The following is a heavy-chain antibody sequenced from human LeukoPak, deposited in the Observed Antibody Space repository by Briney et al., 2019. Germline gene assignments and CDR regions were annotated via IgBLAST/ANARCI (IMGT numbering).Heavy chain of an antibody. CDR2: IKQDGSEK. V-gene: IGHV3-7*03. CDR3: ARDSAEDAFDI. CDR1: GFTFSSYW. J-gene: IGHJ3*02. Sequence: GGSLRLSCAASGFTFSSYWMSWVRQAPGKELEWVANIKQDGSEKYYVDSVKGRFTISRDNAKNSLYLQMNSLRAEDTAVYYCARDSAEDAFDIWGQGTMATVSS.